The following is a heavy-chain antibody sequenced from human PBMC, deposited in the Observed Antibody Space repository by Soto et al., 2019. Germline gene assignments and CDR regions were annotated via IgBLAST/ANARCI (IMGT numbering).Heavy chain of an antibody. J-gene: IGHJ6*02. CDR3: AREGAVVGSAVYYGMDV. D-gene: IGHD2-15*01. CDR1: GYTFSNYA. Sequence: ASVKVSCKASGYTFSNYAIHWVRQAPGQRLEWMGWSSAYNGDTRYAQKFQGRVTMTADPYTDTAYMELRNLRSDDTGVYYCAREGAVVGSAVYYGMDVWGQGTMVTVSS. V-gene: IGHV1-18*01. CDR2: SSAYNGDT.